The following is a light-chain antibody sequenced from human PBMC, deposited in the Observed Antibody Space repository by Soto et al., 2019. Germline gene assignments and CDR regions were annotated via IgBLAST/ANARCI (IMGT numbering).Light chain of an antibody. Sequence: DIQLTQSPSSQSASVGDTVTITCRASQSVSNHLNWYQQKPGEAPKLLLYAASTLRSGVPSRFSGTGSGTDFTLTISGLQPDDFGTYFCQQSYRIPRTFGQGTKV. CDR1: QSVSNH. J-gene: IGKJ2*01. CDR2: AAS. CDR3: QQSYRIPRT. V-gene: IGKV1-39*01.